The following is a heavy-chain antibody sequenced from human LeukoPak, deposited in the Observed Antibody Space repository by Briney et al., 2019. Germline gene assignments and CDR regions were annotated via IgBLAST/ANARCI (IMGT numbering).Heavy chain of an antibody. CDR1: GFTFSDYA. CDR3: ARINYYDGSGFYRDY. J-gene: IGHJ4*02. D-gene: IGHD3-22*01. Sequence: GESLRLSCAASGFTFSDYAVNWVRQAPGEGLEWVSSFSGRGGSAYYADSVKGRFTISRDNSKNTLHLQMNSLRAEDTAVYYCARINYYDGSGFYRDYWGQGTLVTVSS. V-gene: IGHV3-23*01. CDR2: FSGRGGSA.